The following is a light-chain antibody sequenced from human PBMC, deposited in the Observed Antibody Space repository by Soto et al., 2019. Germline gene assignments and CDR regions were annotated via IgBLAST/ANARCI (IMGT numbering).Light chain of an antibody. V-gene: IGKV3-15*01. J-gene: IGKJ1*01. CDR3: QQSNNWPLTWT. CDR2: GAS. CDR1: QSVSSN. Sequence: EIVMTQSPATLSVSPGERATLSCRASQSVSSNLAWYQQKPGQAPRLLIYGASTRATGIPARFSGSGSGTEFTLTLSSLQSEDFAVYYCQQSNNWPLTWTFGQGTKVEIK.